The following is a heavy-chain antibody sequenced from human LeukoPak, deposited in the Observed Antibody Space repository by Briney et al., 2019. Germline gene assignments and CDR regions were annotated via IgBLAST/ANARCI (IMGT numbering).Heavy chain of an antibody. CDR3: ARGWYSSSGYRYGGGFDY. CDR2: INHSGST. CDR1: GDSVRSGSNY. J-gene: IGHJ4*02. D-gene: IGHD6-13*01. Sequence: SGTLSLTCTVSGDSVRSGSNYWSWIRQPPGKGLEWIGEINHSGSTNYNPSLKSRVTISVDTSRNQFSLKLSPVTAADTAVYYCARGWYSSSGYRYGGGFDYWGQGTLVTVSS. V-gene: IGHV4-39*07.